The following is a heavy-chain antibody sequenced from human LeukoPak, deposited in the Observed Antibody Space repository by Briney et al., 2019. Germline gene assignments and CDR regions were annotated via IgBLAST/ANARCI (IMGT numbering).Heavy chain of an antibody. CDR1: GGSISSISYY. CDR2: IYYSGST. CDR3: ARVFYSSSWYWFDP. Sequence: PSETLSLTCTVSGGSISSISYYWGWIRQPPGKGLEWIGSIYYSGSTYYNPSLKSRVTISVDTSKNQFSLKLSSVTAADTAVYYCARVFYSSSWYWFDPWGQGTLVTVSS. D-gene: IGHD6-13*01. V-gene: IGHV4-39*07. J-gene: IGHJ5*02.